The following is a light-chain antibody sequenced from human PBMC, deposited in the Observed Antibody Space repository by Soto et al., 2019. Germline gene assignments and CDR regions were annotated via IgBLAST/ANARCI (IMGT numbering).Light chain of an antibody. Sequence: EIVMTQSPGTLSVSPGERATLSCRASQSISSNLAWYQRRPGQAPRLLIHGASARATGIPAKFSGSGSGTEFTLTITSLQSEDFAVYYCQQYNNWRPYTFGQGTKVEIK. CDR1: QSISSN. V-gene: IGKV3-15*01. J-gene: IGKJ2*01. CDR3: QQYNNWRPYT. CDR2: GAS.